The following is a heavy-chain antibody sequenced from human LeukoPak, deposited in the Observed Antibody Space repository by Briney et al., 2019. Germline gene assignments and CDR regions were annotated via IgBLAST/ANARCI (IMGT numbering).Heavy chain of an antibody. CDR2: ISSNGGST. Sequence: GGSLRLSCAASGFTFSSYAMHWVRQAPGKGLEYVSAISSNGGSTYYANSVKGRFTISRDNSKNTLYLQMNSLRAEDTAVYYCAKGSFIALGNRYYMDVWGKGTTVTISS. CDR3: AKGSFIALGNRYYMDV. D-gene: IGHD1-14*01. CDR1: GFTFSSYA. J-gene: IGHJ6*03. V-gene: IGHV3-64*01.